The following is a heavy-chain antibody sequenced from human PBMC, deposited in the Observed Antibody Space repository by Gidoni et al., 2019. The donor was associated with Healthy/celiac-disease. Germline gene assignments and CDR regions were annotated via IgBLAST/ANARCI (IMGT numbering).Heavy chain of an antibody. CDR3: AGSYRNWFDP. V-gene: IGHV4-39*07. CDR1: GGSISSSSYY. Sequence: QLQLQESGPGLVKPSETLSLTCTVSGGSISSSSYYWGWIRQPPGNGLEWIGSIYDSGSTYYNPSLKSRVTISVDTSKNQFSLKLSSVTAADTAVYYCAGSYRNWFDPWGQGTLVTVSS. D-gene: IGHD3-10*01. J-gene: IGHJ5*02. CDR2: IYDSGST.